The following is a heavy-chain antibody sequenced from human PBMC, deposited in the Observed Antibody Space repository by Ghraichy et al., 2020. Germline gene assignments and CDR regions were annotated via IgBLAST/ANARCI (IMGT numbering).Heavy chain of an antibody. D-gene: IGHD5-12*01. Sequence: SETLSLTCTVSGGSVSSGSYYWSWIRQPPGKGLEWIGYIYYSGSTNYNPSLKSRVTISVDTSKNQFSLKLSSVTAADTAVYYCARLYSGYDPRDYWGQGTMVTVSS. CDR1: GGSVSSGSYY. CDR2: IYYSGST. V-gene: IGHV4-61*01. J-gene: IGHJ4*02. CDR3: ARLYSGYDPRDY.